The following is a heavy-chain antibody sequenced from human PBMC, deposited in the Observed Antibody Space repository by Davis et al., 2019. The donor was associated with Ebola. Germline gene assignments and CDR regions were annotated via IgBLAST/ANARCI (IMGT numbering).Heavy chain of an antibody. CDR2: IIPIFGTA. Sequence: SVKVSCKASGGTFSSYAISWVRQAPGQGLEWMGGIIPIFGTANYAQKFQGRVTITADKSTSTGYMELSSLRSEDTAVYYCARLPTFNSNYVVRGMDVWGQGTTVTVSS. V-gene: IGHV1-69*06. CDR3: ARLPTFNSNYVVRGMDV. D-gene: IGHD4-11*01. CDR1: GGTFSSYA. J-gene: IGHJ6*02.